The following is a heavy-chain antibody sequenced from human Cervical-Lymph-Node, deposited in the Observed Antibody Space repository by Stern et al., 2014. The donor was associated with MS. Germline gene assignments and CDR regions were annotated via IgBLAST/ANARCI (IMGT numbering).Heavy chain of an antibody. J-gene: IGHJ6*02. CDR1: RFKFGDYG. CDR3: ARDRGFLEWTGTLDV. D-gene: IGHD3-3*01. V-gene: IGHV3-20*04. CDR2: TTWNGGSI. Sequence: EVQLLESGGGVVRPGGSLRLACEASRFKFGDYGMGWVRPVPGKGLGWVSGTTWNGGSIGYADSVRGRFTISRDNAKKSLYLQMNSLRAEDTAVYYCARDRGFLEWTGTLDVWGQGTTVTVSS.